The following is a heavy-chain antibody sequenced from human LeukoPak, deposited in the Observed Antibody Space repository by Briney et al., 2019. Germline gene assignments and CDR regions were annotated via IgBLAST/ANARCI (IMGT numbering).Heavy chain of an antibody. CDR3: AREDYYDSSGYSDAFDI. J-gene: IGHJ3*02. CDR1: GGSFSGYY. Sequence: SETLSLTCAVYGGSFSGYYWSWIRQPPGKGLEWIGEINHSGSTNYNPSLKSRVTISVDTSKNQFSLKLSSVTAADTAVYYCAREDYYDSSGYSDAFDIWGQGTMVTVSS. CDR2: INHSGST. D-gene: IGHD3-22*01. V-gene: IGHV4-34*01.